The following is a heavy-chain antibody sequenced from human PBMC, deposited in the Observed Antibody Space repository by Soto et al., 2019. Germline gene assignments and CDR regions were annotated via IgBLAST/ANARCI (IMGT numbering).Heavy chain of an antibody. CDR1: GASISTGGYS. CDR3: ARGDRYSGSFSDYFDP. V-gene: IGHV4-30-2*01. J-gene: IGHJ5*02. Sequence: SETLSLTCIVSGASISTGGYSWSWIRQPPGKGPEWIGYIYESGRTYYKPSLKNRASISMDKSRNQFSVRLTSVTAADTAVYFCARGDRYSGSFSDYFDPWGQGTLVTVSS. CDR2: IYESGRT. D-gene: IGHD1-26*01.